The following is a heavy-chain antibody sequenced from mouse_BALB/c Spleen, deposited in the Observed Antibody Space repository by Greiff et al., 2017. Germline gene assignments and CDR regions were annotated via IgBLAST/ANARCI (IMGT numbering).Heavy chain of an antibody. V-gene: IGHV5-12-1*01. J-gene: IGHJ4*01. CDR1: GFAFSSYD. Sequence: EVQGVESGGGLVKPGGSLKLSCAASGFAFSSYDMSWVRQTPEKRLEWVAYISSGGGSTYYPDTVKGRFTISRDNAKNTLYLQMSSLKSEDTAMYYCARHPGSSYAMDYWGQGTSVTVSS. CDR3: ARHPGSSYAMDY. D-gene: IGHD1-1*01. CDR2: ISSGGGST.